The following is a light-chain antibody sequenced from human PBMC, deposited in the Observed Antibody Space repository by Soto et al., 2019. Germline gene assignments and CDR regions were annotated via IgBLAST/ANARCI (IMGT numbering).Light chain of an antibody. V-gene: IGLV2-14*01. CDR2: DVS. CDR1: SSDVGGYDY. Sequence: QSALTQPASVSGSPGQSITISCTGTSSDVGGYDYVSWYQQHPGKVPKLMIYDVSSRPSGVSNRFSGSKSGNTASLTISVLQAEDEADYYCSSYASSSTLVFGGGTKLTVL. CDR3: SSYASSSTLV. J-gene: IGLJ2*01.